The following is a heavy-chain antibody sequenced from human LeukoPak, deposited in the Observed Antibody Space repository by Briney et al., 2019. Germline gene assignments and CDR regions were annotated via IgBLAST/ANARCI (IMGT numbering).Heavy chain of an antibody. CDR3: AREWLSSGDSHYSH. J-gene: IGHJ4*02. V-gene: IGHV1-3*01. CDR2: INSGNGNT. CDR1: GYTFTNYA. D-gene: IGHD2-15*01. Sequence: EASVKVSCKASGYTFTNYAIHWVRQAPGQRLEWMGWINSGNGNTRYSQELQGRVAITRDTSASIAYMELSSLRSDDTAVYYCAREWLSSGDSHYSHWGQGTLVTVSS.